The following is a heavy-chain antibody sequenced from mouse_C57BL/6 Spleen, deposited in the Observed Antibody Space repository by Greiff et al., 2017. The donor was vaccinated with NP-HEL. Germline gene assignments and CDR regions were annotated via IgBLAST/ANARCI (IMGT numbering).Heavy chain of an antibody. CDR2: IDPSDSYT. CDR3: ARSAYEYDRRDV. Sequence: QVQLQQPGAELVKPGASVKLSCKASGYTFTSYWMQWVKQRPGQGREWIGEIDPSDSYTNYNQKFKGKATLTVDTSSSTAYMQLSSLTSEDSAVDYCARSAYEYDRRDVWGTGTTVTVSS. V-gene: IGHV1-50*01. CDR1: GYTFTSYW. D-gene: IGHD2-4*01. J-gene: IGHJ1*03.